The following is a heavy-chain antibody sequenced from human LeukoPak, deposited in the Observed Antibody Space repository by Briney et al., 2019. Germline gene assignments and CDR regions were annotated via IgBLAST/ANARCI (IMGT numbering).Heavy chain of an antibody. D-gene: IGHD1-14*01. J-gene: IGHJ6*02. V-gene: IGHV4-34*01. Sequence: SETLSLTCAVYGGSFSGYYWSWIRQPPGKGLEWIGEINHSGSTNYNPSLKSRVTISVDTSKNQFSLKLSSVTAADTAVYYCASYRGDVWGQGTTVTVSS. CDR3: ASYRGDV. CDR1: GGSFSGYY. CDR2: INHSGST.